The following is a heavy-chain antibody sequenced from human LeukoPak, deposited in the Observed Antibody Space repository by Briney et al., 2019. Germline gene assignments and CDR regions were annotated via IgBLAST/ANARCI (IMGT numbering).Heavy chain of an antibody. V-gene: IGHV4-34*01. Sequence: PSETLSLTCAVYGGSFSGYYWSWIRQPPGKGLEWIGEINHSGSTNYNPSLKSRLTISVDTSKNQFSLKLSSVTAADTAVYYCARGYAIAVAGKGAFDIWGQGTMVTVSS. CDR1: GGSFSGYY. CDR3: ARGYAIAVAGKGAFDI. J-gene: IGHJ3*02. D-gene: IGHD6-19*01. CDR2: INHSGST.